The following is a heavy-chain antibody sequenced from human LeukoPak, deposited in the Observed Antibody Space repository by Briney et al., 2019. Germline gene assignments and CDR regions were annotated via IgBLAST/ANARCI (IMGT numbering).Heavy chain of an antibody. CDR2: IYYSGST. D-gene: IGHD6-19*01. CDR3: AKNMGQWLVIDY. Sequence: PSETLSLTCTVSGGSISSSSYYWGWIRQPPGKGLEWIGSIYYSGSTYYNPSLKSRVTISVDTSKNQFSLKLSSLTAADTAVYYCAKNMGQWLVIDYWGQGTLVTVSS. V-gene: IGHV4-39*07. J-gene: IGHJ4*02. CDR1: GGSISSSSYY.